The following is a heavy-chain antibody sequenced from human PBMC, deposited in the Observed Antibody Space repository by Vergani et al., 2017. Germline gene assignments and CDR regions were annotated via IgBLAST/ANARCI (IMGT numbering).Heavy chain of an antibody. CDR3: AKEAPGVGATGRFDP. CDR2: ISGSGGST. Sequence: VQLVESGGGLVQPGGSLRLSCSASGFTFSSYAMHWVRQAPGKGLEYVSAISGSGGSTYYADSVKGRFTISRDNSKNTLYQQMNSRRAEDTAVYYCAKEAPGVGATGRFDPWGQGTLVTVSS. V-gene: IGHV3-64*04. J-gene: IGHJ5*02. D-gene: IGHD1-26*01. CDR1: GFTFSSYA.